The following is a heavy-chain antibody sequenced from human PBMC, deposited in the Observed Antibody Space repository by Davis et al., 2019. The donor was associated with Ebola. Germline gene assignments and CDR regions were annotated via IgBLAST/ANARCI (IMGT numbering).Heavy chain of an antibody. CDR1: GGSISSYY. Sequence: MPSETLSLTCTVSGGSISSYYWSWIRQPPGKGLEWIGYIYYSGSTNYNPSLKSRVTISVDTSKNQFSLKLSSVTAADTAVYYCARRAFTIFGVVDGMDVWGQGTTVTVSS. V-gene: IGHV4-59*12. D-gene: IGHD3-3*01. J-gene: IGHJ6*02. CDR2: IYYSGST. CDR3: ARRAFTIFGVVDGMDV.